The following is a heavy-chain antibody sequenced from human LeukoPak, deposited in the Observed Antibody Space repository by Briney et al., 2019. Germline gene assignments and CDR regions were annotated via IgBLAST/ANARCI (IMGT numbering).Heavy chain of an antibody. CDR1: GYTFSNFG. D-gene: IGHD2-2*01. Sequence: VASVKVSCKSSGYTFSNFGIIWVRQAPGQGLEWMGWISGNNDHPHYGQKFQGRLTVTTDSSTSTAYMELRNLRSDDTAVYYCARDGTSTDDYWGQGTLVTVSS. CDR2: ISGNNDHP. J-gene: IGHJ4*02. CDR3: ARDGTSTDDY. V-gene: IGHV1-18*04.